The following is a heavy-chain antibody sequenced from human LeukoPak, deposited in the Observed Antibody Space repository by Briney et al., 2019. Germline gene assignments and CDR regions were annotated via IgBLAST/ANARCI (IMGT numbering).Heavy chain of an antibody. J-gene: IGHJ3*02. CDR3: ARDPYGGRDDGAFDI. Sequence: GGSLRLSCAASGFTFSSYAMSWVRQAPGKGLEWVSYISDSSRTIFYADSVKGRFTISRDNAKNSLYLQMNSLRDEDTAVYYCARDPYGGRDDGAFDIWGQGTMVTVSS. V-gene: IGHV3-48*02. CDR2: ISDSSRTI. D-gene: IGHD4-23*01. CDR1: GFTFSSYA.